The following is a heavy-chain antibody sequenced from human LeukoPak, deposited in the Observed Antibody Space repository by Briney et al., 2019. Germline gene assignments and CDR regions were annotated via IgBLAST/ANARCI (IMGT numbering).Heavy chain of an antibody. V-gene: IGHV4-34*01. CDR1: GGSFSGYY. CDR3: ARDGRSGYARGPYYFDY. J-gene: IGHJ4*02. Sequence: SETLSLTCAVYGGSFSGYYWSWIRQPPGKGLEWIGEINHSGSTNYNPSLKSRVTISVDTSKNQSSLKLSSVTAADTAVYYCARDGRSGYARGPYYFDYWGQGTLVTVSS. D-gene: IGHD5-12*01. CDR2: INHSGST.